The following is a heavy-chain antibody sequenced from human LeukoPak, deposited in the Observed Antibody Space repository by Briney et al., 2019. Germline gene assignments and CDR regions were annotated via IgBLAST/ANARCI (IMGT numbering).Heavy chain of an antibody. CDR2: IYHSGST. J-gene: IGHJ4*02. CDR1: GYSISSGYY. Sequence: SETLSLTSTVSGYSISSGYYWGWIRQPPGKGLEWIGSIYHSGSTYYNPSLKSRVTISVDTSKNQFSLKLSSVTAADTAVYYCARGPRRIAAAGRGGDYWGQGTLVTVSS. D-gene: IGHD6-13*01. V-gene: IGHV4-38-2*02. CDR3: ARGPRRIAAAGRGGDY.